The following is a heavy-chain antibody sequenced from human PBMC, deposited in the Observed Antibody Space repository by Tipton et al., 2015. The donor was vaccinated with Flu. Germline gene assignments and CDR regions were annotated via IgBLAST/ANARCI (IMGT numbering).Heavy chain of an antibody. V-gene: IGHV1-69*01. CDR1: GGTFSSYA. Sequence: QLVQSVAEVKKPGSSVKVSCKASGGTFSSYAISWVRQAPGQGLEWMGGIIPIFGTANYAQKFQGRVTITADESTSTAYMELSSLRSEDTAVYYCARAPPAYHYYDSSGYYDYWGQGTLVTVSS. CDR3: ARAPPAYHYYDSSGYYDY. J-gene: IGHJ4*02. D-gene: IGHD3-22*01. CDR2: IIPIFGTA.